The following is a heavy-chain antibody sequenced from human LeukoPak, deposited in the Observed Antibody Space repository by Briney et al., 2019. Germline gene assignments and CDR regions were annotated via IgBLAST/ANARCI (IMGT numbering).Heavy chain of an antibody. V-gene: IGHV4-31*03. D-gene: IGHD1-14*01. CDR2: IAYSGST. J-gene: IGHJ4*02. CDR3: ARVRTHREYFFDY. Sequence: SQTLSLTCTVSGGSISSGGYYWSWIRQHPGKGLQWIGYIAYSGSTYFNPSLGSRVTISVDTSKNQFSLKLRSVTAADTAVYYCARVRTHREYFFDYWGQGTLVTVSS. CDR1: GGSISSGGYY.